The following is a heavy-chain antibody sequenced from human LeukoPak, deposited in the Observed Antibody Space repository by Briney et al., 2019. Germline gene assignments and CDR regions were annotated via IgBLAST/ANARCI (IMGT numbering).Heavy chain of an antibody. Sequence: GGSLRLSCAASGFTFSSYAMSWVRQAPGKGLEWVSAISGSGGSTYYADSVKGRFTISRDNAKNSLYLQMNSLRAEDTALYYCAKGNPRADFYAFDIWGQGTMVTVSS. D-gene: IGHD2-21*02. V-gene: IGHV3-23*01. CDR1: GFTFSSYA. J-gene: IGHJ3*02. CDR3: AKGNPRADFYAFDI. CDR2: ISGSGGST.